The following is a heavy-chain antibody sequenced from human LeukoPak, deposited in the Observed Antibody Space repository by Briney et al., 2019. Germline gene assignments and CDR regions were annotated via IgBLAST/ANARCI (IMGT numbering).Heavy chain of an antibody. V-gene: IGHV3-21*01. CDR2: ISSSSSYI. J-gene: IGHJ3*02. D-gene: IGHD3-16*01. CDR1: GFTFSSYS. Sequence: GGSLRLSCAASGFTFSSYSMNWVRQAPGKGLEWVSSISSSSSYIYYADSVKGRFIISRDNAKNSLYLQMNSLRAEDTAVYYCARVSILRRGGRAVDIWGKGTMVTVFS. CDR3: ARVSILRRGGRAVDI.